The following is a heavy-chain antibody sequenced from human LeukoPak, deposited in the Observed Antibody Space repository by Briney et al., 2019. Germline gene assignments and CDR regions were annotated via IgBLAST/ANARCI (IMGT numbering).Heavy chain of an antibody. Sequence: SETLSLTCTGSGGSISSYYWSWIRQPPGKGLEWIGYIYYSGSTNYNPSLKSRVTISVDTSKNQFSLKLSSVTAADTAVYYCARDRTTSHFDYWGQGTLVTVSS. CDR1: GGSISSYY. CDR3: ARDRTTSHFDY. J-gene: IGHJ4*02. V-gene: IGHV4-59*01. CDR2: IYYSGST. D-gene: IGHD4-17*01.